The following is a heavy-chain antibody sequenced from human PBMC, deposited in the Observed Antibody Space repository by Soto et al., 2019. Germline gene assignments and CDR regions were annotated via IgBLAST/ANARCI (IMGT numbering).Heavy chain of an antibody. CDR3: ARGYRSVYYYYYMDV. D-gene: IGHD6-19*01. Sequence: SETLSLTCTVSGGSISSYYWSWIRQPPGKGLEWIGYIYYSGSTNYNPSLKSRVTISVDTSKNQFSLKLSSVTAADTAVYYCARGYRSVYYYYYMDVWGKGTTVTVSS. V-gene: IGHV4-59*01. CDR1: GGSISSYY. CDR2: IYYSGST. J-gene: IGHJ6*03.